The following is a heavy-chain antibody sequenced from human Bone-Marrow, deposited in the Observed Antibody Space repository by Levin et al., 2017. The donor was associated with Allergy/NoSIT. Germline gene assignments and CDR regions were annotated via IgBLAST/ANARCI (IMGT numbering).Heavy chain of an antibody. CDR1: GASISSSHW. Sequence: PSETLSLTCAVSGASISSSHWWTWVRQPPGKGVEWIGEIFHTGSTNYNPSLKSRVTISVDKSKNQFSLKMSSVTAADTAVYYCARDDFDLYGGTLDYWGQGILVTVSS. D-gene: IGHD3-9*01. CDR2: IFHTGST. V-gene: IGHV4-4*02. J-gene: IGHJ4*02. CDR3: ARDDFDLYGGTLDY.